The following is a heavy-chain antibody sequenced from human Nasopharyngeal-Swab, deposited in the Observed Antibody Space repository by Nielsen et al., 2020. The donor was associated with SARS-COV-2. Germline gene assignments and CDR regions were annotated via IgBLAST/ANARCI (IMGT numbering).Heavy chain of an antibody. CDR3: ARAYTNNGWGHFDH. D-gene: IGHD6-19*01. Sequence: GESLKISCAASGFTFSNFAMHWVRQAPGKGLEWVAVISYDGSSKYDADSVRGRFTVSRDNSINTLYLQMSSLKIEDPAVYYCARAYTNNGWGHFDHGGQGTLVTVSS. CDR2: ISYDGSSK. V-gene: IGHV3-30-3*01. CDR1: GFTFSNFA. J-gene: IGHJ4*02.